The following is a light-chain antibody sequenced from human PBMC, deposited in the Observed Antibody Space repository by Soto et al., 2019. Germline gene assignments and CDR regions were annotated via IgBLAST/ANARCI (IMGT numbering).Light chain of an antibody. CDR1: QSVSSY. CDR2: DTS. CDR3: QQRTNWPRSFT. Sequence: EIVLKQSPATLSLSPGERATLSCRASQSVSSYLAWYQQKPGQAPRLLIYDTSKRATGIPARFSGSGSGTDFTLTISSLEPEEFAVYYCQQRTNWPRSFTFGPGTKVDIK. V-gene: IGKV3-11*01. J-gene: IGKJ3*01.